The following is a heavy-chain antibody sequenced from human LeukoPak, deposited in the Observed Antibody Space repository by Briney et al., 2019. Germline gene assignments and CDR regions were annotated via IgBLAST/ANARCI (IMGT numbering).Heavy chain of an antibody. CDR2: ISSSSSYI. J-gene: IGHJ4*02. CDR1: GFTFSSYS. CDR3: AGDLRGETWIQLWGDYYFDY. Sequence: PGGSLRLSCEASGFTFSSYSMNWVRQAPGKGLEWVSSISSSSSYIYYADSVKGRFTISRDNAKNSLYLQMNSLRAEDTAVYYCAGDLRGETWIQLWGDYYFDYWGQGTLVTVSS. V-gene: IGHV3-21*01. D-gene: IGHD5-18*01.